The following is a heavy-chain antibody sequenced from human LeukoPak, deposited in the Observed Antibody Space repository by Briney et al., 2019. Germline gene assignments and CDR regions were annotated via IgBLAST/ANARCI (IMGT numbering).Heavy chain of an antibody. V-gene: IGHV3-30*18. J-gene: IGHJ6*02. CDR3: AKDGTTVTNYHYYGLDV. D-gene: IGHD4-17*01. Sequence: GGSLRLSCAASGFTFSSSGMHWVRQAPVKVLEWVAVISYDGSNKYYADSVKGRFTISRDNSKNTLYLQMNSLRAEDTAVYYCAKDGTTVTNYHYYGLDVWGQGTTVTVSS. CDR1: GFTFSSSG. CDR2: ISYDGSNK.